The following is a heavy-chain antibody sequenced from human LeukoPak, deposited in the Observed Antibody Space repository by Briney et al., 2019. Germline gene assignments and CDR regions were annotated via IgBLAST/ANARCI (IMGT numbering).Heavy chain of an antibody. CDR3: ARGGTEQYYFDY. CDR2: IYTSGST. J-gene: IGHJ4*02. Sequence: EWIGRIYTSGSTNYNPSLKSRVTISVDTSKNQFSLKLSSVTAADTAVYYCARGGTEQYYFDYWGQGTLVTVSS. V-gene: IGHV4-4*07. D-gene: IGHD2-15*01.